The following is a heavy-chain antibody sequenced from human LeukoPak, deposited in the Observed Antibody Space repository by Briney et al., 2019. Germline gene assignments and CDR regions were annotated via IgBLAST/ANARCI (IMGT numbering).Heavy chain of an antibody. V-gene: IGHV4-59*01. J-gene: IGHJ2*01. Sequence: SETLSLTCTVSGGSISSYYWTWIRQSPGKGLEWIGYVLYSGSGDYNPSLKSRVTILIDPSKNQFSLKLSSVTTADTAVYYCARSFVSSIAARHWYFDLWGRGARVTVSS. CDR1: GGSISSYY. D-gene: IGHD6-6*01. CDR2: VLYSGSG. CDR3: ARSFVSSIAARHWYFDL.